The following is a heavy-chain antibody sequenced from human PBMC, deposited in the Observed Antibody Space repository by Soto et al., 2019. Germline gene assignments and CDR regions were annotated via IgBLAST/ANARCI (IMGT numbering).Heavy chain of an antibody. CDR2: INHSGST. D-gene: IGHD1-26*01. J-gene: IGHJ4*02. CDR3: ARGPPVIVGARTFDD. Sequence: SETLSLTCAVYGGSFSGYYWSWIRQPPGKGLEWIGEINHSGSTNYNPSLKSRVTISVDTSKNQFSLKLSSVTAADTAVYYCARGPPVIVGARTFDDWGQGTLVTVSS. V-gene: IGHV4-34*01. CDR1: GGSFSGYY.